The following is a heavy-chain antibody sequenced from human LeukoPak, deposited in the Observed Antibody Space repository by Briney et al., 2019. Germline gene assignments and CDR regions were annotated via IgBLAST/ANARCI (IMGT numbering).Heavy chain of an antibody. CDR2: MYISGST. Sequence: PSETLTLSCTVSGVTFTNYYRTWIRQPAGKGLEWIGRMYISGSTNYNPSLKSRVTISIDKSNNQFSLKLRSVTAADTAVYYCARDYLVGAPLDSWGHGTLVTVS. D-gene: IGHD1-26*01. CDR3: ARDYLVGAPLDS. J-gene: IGHJ5*01. V-gene: IGHV4-4*07. CDR1: GVTFTNYY.